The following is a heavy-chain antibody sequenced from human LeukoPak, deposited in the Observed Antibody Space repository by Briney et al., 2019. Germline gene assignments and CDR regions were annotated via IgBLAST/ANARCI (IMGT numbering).Heavy chain of an antibody. J-gene: IGHJ5*02. CDR3: ASLDTAKQPLANH. Sequence: GGSLRLPCVASGLTVSNHWMSWVRQAPGKGLEWVANIREERGQEYYVDSVKGRFTISKNSAKNSLYLQMNTLRVEDTAMYYCASLDTAKQPLANHWGQGTLVTVSS. D-gene: IGHD5-18*01. CDR1: GLTVSNHW. CDR2: IREERGQE. V-gene: IGHV3-7*03.